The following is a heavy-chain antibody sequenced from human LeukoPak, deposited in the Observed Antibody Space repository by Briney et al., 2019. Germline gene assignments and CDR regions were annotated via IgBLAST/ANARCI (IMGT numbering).Heavy chain of an antibody. CDR1: RFTFNSYA. D-gene: IGHD5-12*01. CDR3: ARNENSGWGYFDY. Sequence: GGSLRLSCAASRFTFNSYAMSWVRQAPGKGLEWVSVIGGSNGITFYVGSVKGRFTISRDNSRDTLYLQMNSLRAEDTAVYYCARNENSGWGYFDYWGQGTLVTVSS. V-gene: IGHV3-23*01. J-gene: IGHJ4*02. CDR2: IGGSNGIT.